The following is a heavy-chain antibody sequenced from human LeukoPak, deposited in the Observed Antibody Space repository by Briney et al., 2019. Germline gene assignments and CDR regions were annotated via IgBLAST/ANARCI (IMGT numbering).Heavy chain of an antibody. CDR1: GYIFTGYY. CDR3: ARGYCSGGSCPYDY. V-gene: IGHV1-2*02. D-gene: IGHD2-15*01. J-gene: IGHJ4*02. Sequence: ASVKVSCKASGYIFTGYYIHWVRQAPGQRLEWMGWINPNTGGTNYAQDFQGRVTMTRDTSISTAYMELNSLRSDDTAVYYCARGYCSGGSCPYDYWGQGTLVTVSS. CDR2: INPNTGGT.